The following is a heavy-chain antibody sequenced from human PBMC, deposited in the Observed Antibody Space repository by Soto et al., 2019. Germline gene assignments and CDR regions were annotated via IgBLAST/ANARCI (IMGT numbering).Heavy chain of an antibody. CDR2: IIPKSGDT. CDR1: GYTFIDYY. J-gene: IGHJ5*02. CDR3: ARGFYDSGVFFYGGWFGP. D-gene: IGHD3-22*01. Sequence: ASVKASCKSSGYTFIDYYIHWLRQAPGQGPEWIGWIIPKSGDTKYSEKFQGRVAMTRDTSINTAYMEMTSLRSDDTAVYYCARGFYDSGVFFYGGWFGPGGQGTLVTVS. V-gene: IGHV1-2*02.